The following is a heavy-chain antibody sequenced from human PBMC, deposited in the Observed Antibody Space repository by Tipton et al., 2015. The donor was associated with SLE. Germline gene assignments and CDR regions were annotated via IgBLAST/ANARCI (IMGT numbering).Heavy chain of an antibody. J-gene: IGHJ6*03. CDR1: GGSITSSSYF. D-gene: IGHD7-27*01. V-gene: IGHV4-39*07. CDR3: VRGPWAYYYYMDV. Sequence: GLVKPSETLSLTCTVSGGSITSSSYFWGWIRQSPGKGPEWIGNINTGGGTYRNPSLMSRVTISVDTSKTQFSLIVTSVTAADTAVYYCVRGPWAYYYYMDVWGKGTKVTVSS. CDR2: INTGGGT.